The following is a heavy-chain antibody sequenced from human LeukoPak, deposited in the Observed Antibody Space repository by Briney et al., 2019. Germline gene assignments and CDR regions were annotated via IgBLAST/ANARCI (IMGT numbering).Heavy chain of an antibody. CDR1: GGSISSGDYY. D-gene: IGHD2-15*01. J-gene: IGHJ6*02. CDR3: ARVAGYCSGGSCYQLLYYYYGMDV. Sequence: SETLSLTCIVSGGSISSGDYYWSWIRQPPGKGLEWIGYIYYIGSTYYNPSLKSRVTISVDTSKNQFSLKLSSVTAADTAVYYCARVAGYCSGGSCYQLLYYYYGMDVWGQGTTVTVSS. V-gene: IGHV4-30-4*01. CDR2: IYYIGST.